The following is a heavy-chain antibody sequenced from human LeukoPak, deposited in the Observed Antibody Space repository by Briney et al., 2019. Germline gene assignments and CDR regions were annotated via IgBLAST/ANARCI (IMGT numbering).Heavy chain of an antibody. J-gene: IGHJ5*02. CDR2: INHSGST. CDR3: ARARRGIAAAGTKRRGSGSFDP. CDR1: GGSFSGYY. D-gene: IGHD6-13*01. Sequence: SETLSLTCAVYGGSFSGYYWSWIRQPPGKGLEWIGEINHSGSTNYNPSLKSRVTISVDTSKNQFSLKLSSVTAADTAVYYCARARRGIAAAGTKRRGSGSFDPWGQGTLVTVSS. V-gene: IGHV4-34*01.